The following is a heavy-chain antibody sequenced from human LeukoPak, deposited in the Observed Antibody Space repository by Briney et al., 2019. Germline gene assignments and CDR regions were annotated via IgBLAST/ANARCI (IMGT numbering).Heavy chain of an antibody. J-gene: IGHJ3*02. V-gene: IGHV3-66*01. CDR3: AREMYCSGGSCYGDAFDI. Sequence: QPGGSLRLSCAASGFTVSNKYMSWVRQAPGRGLEWVSVMNSGGSTYYPDSVKGRFSISRDKSKNTLYLQMNSLRAEDTALYYCAREMYCSGGSCYGDAFDIWGQGTMVTVSS. D-gene: IGHD2-15*01. CDR1: GFTVSNKY. CDR2: MNSGGST.